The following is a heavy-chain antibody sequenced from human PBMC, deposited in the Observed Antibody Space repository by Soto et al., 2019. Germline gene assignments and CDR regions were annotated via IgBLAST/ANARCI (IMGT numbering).Heavy chain of an antibody. CDR3: ARDLRDGYNRIGNDY. J-gene: IGHJ4*02. Sequence: GGSLRLSCAASGFTFSSYSMNWVRQAPGKGLEWVSSISSSSSYICYADSVKGRFTISRDNAKNSLYLQMNSLRAEDTAVYYCARDLRDGYNRIGNDYWGQGTLVTVSS. CDR2: ISSSSSYI. D-gene: IGHD5-12*01. CDR1: GFTFSSYS. V-gene: IGHV3-21*01.